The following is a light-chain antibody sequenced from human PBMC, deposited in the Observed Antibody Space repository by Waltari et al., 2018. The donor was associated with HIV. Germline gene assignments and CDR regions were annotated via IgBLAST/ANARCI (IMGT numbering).Light chain of an antibody. J-gene: IGKJ1*01. V-gene: IGKV3-15*01. CDR1: QNVITN. CDR3: QQYNGWPRT. CDR2: GAS. Sequence: EIVMTQSPLTLPVSPGERATLSCRASQNVITNLAWYQQKPGQAPSLLIYGASTRASGIPARFTGGGSGSDFTLTINSLQSEDCGLYYCQQYNGWPRTFGQGTKV.